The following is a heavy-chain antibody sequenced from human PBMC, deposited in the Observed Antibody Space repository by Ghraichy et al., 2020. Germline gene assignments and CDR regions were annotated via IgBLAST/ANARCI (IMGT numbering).Heavy chain of an antibody. D-gene: IGHD6-13*01. CDR3: ARVLAAAANYAMDV. V-gene: IGHV3-33*01. J-gene: IGHJ6*02. CDR1: GFIFSTYG. Sequence: GGSLRLSCAASGFIFSTYGMHWVRQAPGKGLEWVAIIWYDGKNKHYADSVKGRFTISRDNYKNTVYVQMNSLREEDTAVYYCARVLAAAANYAMDVWGQGTMVTVSS. CDR2: IWYDGKNK.